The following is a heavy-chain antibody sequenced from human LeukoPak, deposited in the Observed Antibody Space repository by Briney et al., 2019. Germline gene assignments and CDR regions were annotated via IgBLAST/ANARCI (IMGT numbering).Heavy chain of an antibody. Sequence: PGRSLRVSCAASGFAFRSYGMHWVRQAPGKGLEWVAVIWYDGSNKYYADSVKGRFTISRDNSKNTLYLQMNSLRAEDTAMYYCVNVSDGDYYFDYWGQGTLVTVSS. V-gene: IGHV3-33*06. CDR1: GFAFRSYG. CDR3: VNVSDGDYYFDY. D-gene: IGHD4-17*01. CDR2: IWYDGSNK. J-gene: IGHJ4*02.